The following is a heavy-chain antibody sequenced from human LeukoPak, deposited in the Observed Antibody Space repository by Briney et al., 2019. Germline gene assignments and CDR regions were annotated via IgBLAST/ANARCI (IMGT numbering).Heavy chain of an antibody. D-gene: IGHD3-10*01. V-gene: IGHV1-8*03. CDR1: GYTFASYD. J-gene: IGHJ5*02. Sequence: ASVKVSCKASGYTFASYDINWVRQATGQGLEWMGWMNPNSGNTGYAQKFQGRVTITRNTSISTAYMELSSLRSEDTAVYYCARHYYGSGSYLSSGWFDPWGQGTLVTVSS. CDR3: ARHYYGSGSYLSSGWFDP. CDR2: MNPNSGNT.